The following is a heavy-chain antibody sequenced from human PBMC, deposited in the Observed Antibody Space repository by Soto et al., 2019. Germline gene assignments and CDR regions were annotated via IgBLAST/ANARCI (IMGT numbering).Heavy chain of an antibody. D-gene: IGHD1-7*01. CDR3: AKDLKYNWNYISQL. CDR2: ISGSGGST. CDR1: GFTFSSYA. J-gene: IGHJ1*01. V-gene: IGHV3-23*01. Sequence: EVQLLESGGGLVQPGGSLRLSCAASGFTFSSYAMSLVRQAPGKGLEWVSAISGSGGSTYYADSVKGRFTISRDNSKNTLYLQMNSLRAEDTAVYYCAKDLKYNWNYISQLWGQGTLVTVSS.